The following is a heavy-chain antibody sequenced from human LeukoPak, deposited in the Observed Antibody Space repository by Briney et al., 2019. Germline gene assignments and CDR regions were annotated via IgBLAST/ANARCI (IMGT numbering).Heavy chain of an antibody. V-gene: IGHV3-30*04. CDR2: ISYDGSNK. CDR1: GFTFSSYA. J-gene: IGHJ6*02. CDR3: AKEVRFGTTGVDTAMDEGFIYYYGMDV. Sequence: QPGGSLRLSCAASGFTFSSYAMHWVRQAPGKGLEWVAVISYDGSNKYYADSVKGRFTISRDNSKNTLYLQMNSLRAEDTAVYYCAKEVRFGTTGVDTAMDEGFIYYYGMDVWGQGTTVTVSS. D-gene: IGHD5-18*01.